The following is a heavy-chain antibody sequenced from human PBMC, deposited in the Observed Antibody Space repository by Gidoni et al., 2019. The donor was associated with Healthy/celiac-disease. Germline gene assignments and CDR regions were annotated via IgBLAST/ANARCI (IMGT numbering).Heavy chain of an antibody. J-gene: IGHJ4*02. CDR3: TRVEMDTVTTDY. CDR2: IRSKADGGTT. V-gene: IGHV3-49*04. D-gene: IGHD4-4*01. CDR1: GFTFGDYA. Sequence: VPLVESGGGLVQQGRSLRLSCTASGFTFGDYAMSWVRPAPGKGLEWVGVIRSKADGGTTEYAASVKGRFTISRDDSKSIAYLQRNSRKTEDTAVYYCTRVEMDTVTTDYWGQGTLVTVSS.